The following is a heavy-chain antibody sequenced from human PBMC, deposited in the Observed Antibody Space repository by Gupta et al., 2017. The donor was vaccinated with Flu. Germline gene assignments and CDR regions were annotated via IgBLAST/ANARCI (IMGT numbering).Heavy chain of an antibody. Sequence: QVQLRESGPGLVKPSETLSLTCDVSGYPVGSGYYWGWTRQPPGKGLEWIGSIFYSGPTQFNSSLQSRVSMSVDTSKNQFFLKLSSVTPADTAIYYCTRVWQRGSSYGWNYLDPWGPGILVTVSS. CDR1: GYPVGSGYY. CDR3: TRVWQRGSSYGWNYLDP. CDR2: IFYSGPT. D-gene: IGHD5-18*01. J-gene: IGHJ5*02. V-gene: IGHV4-38-2*01.